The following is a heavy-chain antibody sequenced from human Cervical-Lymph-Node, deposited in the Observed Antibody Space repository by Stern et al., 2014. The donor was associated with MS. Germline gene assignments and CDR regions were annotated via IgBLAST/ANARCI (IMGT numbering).Heavy chain of an antibody. D-gene: IGHD2-8*02. CDR2: VYYSGAT. CDR3: AKHACTGAACPFDL. Sequence: QVQLQESGPGLVKPSETLSLTCAVSGDSISSYTHYWAWIRQPPGKGLEWIGRVYYSGATYYNPSLKRPVTISVDKSKHHFSLGLNSVTAADTAVYYCAKHACTGAACPFDLWGQGTLVTVSS. V-gene: IGHV4-39*01. CDR1: GDSISSYTHY. J-gene: IGHJ4*02.